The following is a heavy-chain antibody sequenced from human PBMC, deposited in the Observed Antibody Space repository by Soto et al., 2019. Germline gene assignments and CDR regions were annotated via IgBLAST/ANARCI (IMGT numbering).Heavy chain of an antibody. CDR1: GFTFSTYG. CDR2: ISYDGSNK. CDR3: AKGQHCSTTSCYFYYYGTDV. D-gene: IGHD2-2*01. J-gene: IGHJ6*02. V-gene: IGHV3-30*18. Sequence: QVPLVESGGGVVQPGRSLRLSCAASGFTFSTYGMHWVRQAPGKGLEWVAVISYDGSNKYYADSVKGRFTISRDNSKSTLYLQMNSLRAEDTAVYHCAKGQHCSTTSCYFYYYGTDVWGQGTTVTVSS.